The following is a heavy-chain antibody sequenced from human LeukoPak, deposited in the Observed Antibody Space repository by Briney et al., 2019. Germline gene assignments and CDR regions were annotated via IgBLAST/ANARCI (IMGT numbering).Heavy chain of an antibody. CDR3: ARHRTGTIFDY. J-gene: IGHJ4*02. D-gene: IGHD1-1*01. V-gene: IGHV4-39*01. Sequence: SETLSLTCIVSGDSISSSTYYWGWIRQPPGKGLEWIGSIFYSGSTYNPSLKSRVTISVDTSRSQFSLNLSSVTAADTAVYYCARHRTGTIFDYWGQGSLVTVSS. CDR2: IFYSGST. CDR1: GDSISSSTYY.